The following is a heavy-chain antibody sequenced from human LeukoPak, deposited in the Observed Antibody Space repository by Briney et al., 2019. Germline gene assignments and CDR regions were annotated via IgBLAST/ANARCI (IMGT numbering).Heavy chain of an antibody. CDR1: GYTFSTYS. D-gene: IGHD4-23*01. V-gene: IGHV1-3*04. J-gene: IGHJ4*02. CDR2: VNTGNGDT. CDR3: AAAQTHGGNPFDY. Sequence: WASVKVSCKASGYTFSTYSMHWLRQAPGQRLEWMGWVNTGNGDTRFSQKFQARITITRGTSATAAYMELSSLSSEDTAVYYCAAAQTHGGNPFDYWGQGTLVTVSS.